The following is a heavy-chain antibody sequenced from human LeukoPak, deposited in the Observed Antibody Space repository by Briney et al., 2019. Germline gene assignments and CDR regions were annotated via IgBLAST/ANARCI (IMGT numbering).Heavy chain of an antibody. D-gene: IGHD3-22*01. V-gene: IGHV3-53*01. CDR1: GFTVSSNY. CDR2: IYSGGST. Sequence: GGSLRLSCAASGFTVSSNYMSWVRQAPGKGLEWVSVIYSGGSTYYADSVKGRFTISRDNSKNTLYLQMNTLRAEDTAIYYCAKGSSGSRPYYFDYWGQGTLGTVSS. J-gene: IGHJ4*02. CDR3: AKGSSGSRPYYFDY.